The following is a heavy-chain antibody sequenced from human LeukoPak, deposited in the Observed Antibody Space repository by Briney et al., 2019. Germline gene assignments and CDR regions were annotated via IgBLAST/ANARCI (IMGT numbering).Heavy chain of an antibody. V-gene: IGHV3-7*01. Sequence: GGSLRLSCSASGFTFSTYWMSWVRQAPGKGLEWVANMRRDGNEIYYLDSVRGRFTISRDNAGNSLYLQMNSLRAEDTGVYYCARDGHYTIYELRFDYWGQGALVTVSS. J-gene: IGHJ4*02. CDR1: GFTFSTYW. D-gene: IGHD5/OR15-5a*01. CDR2: MRRDGNEI. CDR3: ARDGHYTIYELRFDY.